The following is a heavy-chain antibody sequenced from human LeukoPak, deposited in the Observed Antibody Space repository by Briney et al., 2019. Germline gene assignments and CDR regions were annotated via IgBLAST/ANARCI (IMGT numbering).Heavy chain of an antibody. Sequence: GGSLRLSCAASGFLVNANHMNWVRQAPGKGLGWVSSISSSSSYIYYADSVEGRFTISRDNAKNSLYLQMNSLRAEDTAVYYCARAIAAAGTHTFDYWGQGTLVTVSS. J-gene: IGHJ4*02. CDR3: ARAIAAAGTHTFDY. CDR1: GFLVNANH. V-gene: IGHV3-21*01. D-gene: IGHD6-13*01. CDR2: ISSSSSYI.